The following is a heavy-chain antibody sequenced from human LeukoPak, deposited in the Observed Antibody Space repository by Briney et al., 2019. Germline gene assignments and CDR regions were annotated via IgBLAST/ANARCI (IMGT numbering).Heavy chain of an antibody. Sequence: GGSLRLSCAASGFTVSSNYMSWVRQAPGKGLEWVSVIYSGGSTYYADSVKGRFTISRDNSKNTLYLQMNSLRAEDTAVYYCARDVLGYCSSTSCFNDAFDIWGQGTTVTVSS. J-gene: IGHJ3*02. V-gene: IGHV3-53*01. CDR3: ARDVLGYCSSTSCFNDAFDI. D-gene: IGHD2-2*01. CDR2: IYSGGST. CDR1: GFTVSSNY.